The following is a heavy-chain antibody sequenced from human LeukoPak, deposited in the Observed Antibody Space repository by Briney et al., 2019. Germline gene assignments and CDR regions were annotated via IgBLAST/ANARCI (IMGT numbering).Heavy chain of an antibody. Sequence: SETLSLTCAVYGGSFSGYYWSWIRQPPGKGLEWIGEINHSGSTNYNPSLRTRVTISVDTSKNQLSLKLSSVTAADTAVYYCARAPSLYGSGSYYTPYYYYGMDVWGKGTTVTVSS. J-gene: IGHJ6*04. CDR2: INHSGST. V-gene: IGHV4-34*01. CDR3: ARAPSLYGSGSYYTPYYYYGMDV. CDR1: GGSFSGYY. D-gene: IGHD3-10*01.